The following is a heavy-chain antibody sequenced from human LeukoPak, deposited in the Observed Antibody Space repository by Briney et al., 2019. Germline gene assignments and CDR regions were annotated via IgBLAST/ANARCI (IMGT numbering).Heavy chain of an antibody. J-gene: IGHJ4*02. Sequence: GGSLRLSCAASGFTFSSYGVSWVRQAPGKGLEWVSAISGSGDRTYYADSVKGRFTISRDNSKNTLYLQMNSLRAEDTAVYYCAKGIAVAGYYFDYWGQGTLVTVSS. D-gene: IGHD6-19*01. CDR3: AKGIAVAGYYFDY. CDR2: ISGSGDRT. V-gene: IGHV3-23*01. CDR1: GFTFSSYG.